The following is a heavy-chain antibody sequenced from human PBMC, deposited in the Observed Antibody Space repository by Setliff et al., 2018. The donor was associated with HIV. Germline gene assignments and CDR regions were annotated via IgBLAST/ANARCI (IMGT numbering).Heavy chain of an antibody. Sequence: SETLSLTCTVSGGSISSHYWSWIRQPPGKGLEWIGSIYYSGSTNYNPSLKSRVTISVDTSKNQFSLKLGSVTAADTAVYFCARVLPYDSTGFLLYYFDNWGQGTLVTVSS. J-gene: IGHJ4*02. D-gene: IGHD3-22*01. CDR3: ARVLPYDSTGFLLYYFDN. CDR1: GGSISSHY. V-gene: IGHV4-59*11. CDR2: IYYSGST.